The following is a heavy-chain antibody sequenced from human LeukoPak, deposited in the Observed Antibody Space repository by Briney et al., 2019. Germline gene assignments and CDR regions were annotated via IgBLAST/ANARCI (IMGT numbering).Heavy chain of an antibody. CDR3: ARFEFGAFDI. D-gene: IGHD3-10*01. J-gene: IGHJ3*02. CDR1: GFTFSSYN. Sequence: GGSLRLSCAASGFTFSSYNMNWVRQAPGKGLEWVSSISSSSSYIYYADSVKGRVTISRDNAKNTVYVQMKRRRAEDTAVYYCARFEFGAFDIWGQGTMVTVSS. CDR2: ISSSSSYI. V-gene: IGHV3-21*01.